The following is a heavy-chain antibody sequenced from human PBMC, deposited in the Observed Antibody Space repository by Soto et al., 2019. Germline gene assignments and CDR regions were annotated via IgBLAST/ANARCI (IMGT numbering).Heavy chain of an antibody. Sequence: GASVKVSCKASGGTFSSYAISWVRQAPGQGLEWMGGIIPIVGTANYAQKFQGRVTITADESTSTAYMELSSLRSEDTAVYYCARERIMTTVTYYYYYGMDAWGQGTTVTVSS. CDR2: IIPIVGTA. CDR3: ARERIMTTVTYYYYYGMDA. CDR1: GGTFSSYA. V-gene: IGHV1-69*13. J-gene: IGHJ6*02. D-gene: IGHD4-17*01.